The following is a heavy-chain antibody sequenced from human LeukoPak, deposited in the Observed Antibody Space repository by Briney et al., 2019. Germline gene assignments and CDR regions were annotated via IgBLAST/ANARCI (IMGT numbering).Heavy chain of an antibody. V-gene: IGHV3-21*01. Sequence: GGSLRLFCAASGFTFSSYSMNWVRQAPGKGLEWVSSISSSSSYIYHADSVKGRFTISRDNAKNSLYLQMNSLRAEDTAVYYCARLVAVVAATGGWGQGTLVTVSS. J-gene: IGHJ4*02. CDR2: ISSSSSYI. CDR1: GFTFSSYS. CDR3: ARLVAVVAATGG. D-gene: IGHD2-15*01.